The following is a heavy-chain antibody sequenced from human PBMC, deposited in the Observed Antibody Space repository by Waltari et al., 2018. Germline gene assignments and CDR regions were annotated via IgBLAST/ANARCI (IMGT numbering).Heavy chain of an antibody. CDR2: ILPIFGTA. D-gene: IGHD2-21*01. CDR3: ARAGNQGGGDELAFDI. CDR1: GGTFSSYA. J-gene: IGHJ3*02. Sequence: QVQLVQSGAEVKKPGSSVKVSCKASGGTFSSYAISWVRQAPGQGLEWMGGILPIFGTANDAQKIQGRVTMTTDESTSTAYMDLSRLRSDDTSVYYCARAGNQGGGDELAFDIWGQGTMVTVSS. V-gene: IGHV1-69*05.